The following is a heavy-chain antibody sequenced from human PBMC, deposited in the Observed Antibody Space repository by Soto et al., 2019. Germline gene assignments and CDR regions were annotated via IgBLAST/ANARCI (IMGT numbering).Heavy chain of an antibody. CDR1: GGSISSYY. CDR3: ARLLFSGGSWFDP. Sequence: SETLSLTCTVSGGSISSYYWSWIRQPPGKGLEWIGYIYYSGSTNYNPSLKSRVTISVDTSKNQFSLKLSSVTAADTAVYYCARLLFSGGSWFDPRGKGTLVTVSS. CDR2: IYYSGST. J-gene: IGHJ5*02. V-gene: IGHV4-59*01. D-gene: IGHD3-16*01.